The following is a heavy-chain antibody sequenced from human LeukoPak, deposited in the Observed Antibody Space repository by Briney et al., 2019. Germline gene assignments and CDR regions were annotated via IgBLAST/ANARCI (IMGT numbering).Heavy chain of an antibody. CDR2: IYHSGST. CDR3: ARSIVVVPAAIGGTRYYYYMDV. CDR1: GGSISSGGYY. D-gene: IGHD2-2*01. J-gene: IGHJ6*03. V-gene: IGHV4-30-2*01. Sequence: PSQTLSLTCTVSGGSISSGGYYWSWIRQPPGKGLEWIGYIYHSGSTYYNPSLKSRVTISVDRSKSQFSLKLSSVTAADTAVYYCARSIVVVPAAIGGTRYYYYMDVWXKGTTVTVSS.